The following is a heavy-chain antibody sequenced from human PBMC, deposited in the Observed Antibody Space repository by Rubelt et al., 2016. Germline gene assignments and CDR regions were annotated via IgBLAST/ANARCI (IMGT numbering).Heavy chain of an antibody. D-gene: IGHD3-3*01. Sequence: IYYSGSTYYNPSLKSRVTISVDTSKNQFSLKLSSVTAADTAVYYCARQYDFWSGIESVYYYYYMDVWGKGTTVTVSS. J-gene: IGHJ6*03. V-gene: IGHV4-39*01. CDR2: IYYSGST. CDR3: ARQYDFWSGIESVYYYYYMDV.